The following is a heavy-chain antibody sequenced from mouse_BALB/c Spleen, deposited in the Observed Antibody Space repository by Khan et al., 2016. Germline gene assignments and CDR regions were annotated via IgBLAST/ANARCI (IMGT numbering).Heavy chain of an antibody. CDR1: GYSITSDYA. D-gene: IGHD2-3*01. CDR3: AYDGSYALLTY. Sequence: EVQLQESGPGLVKPSQSLSLTCTVTGYSITSDYAWYWIRQFPGNKLEWMGYISYSGYTNYNPSLKSRISITRDTSKNQFFLQLNSVTTEDTATXYFAYDGSYALLTYWGQGTLVTVSA. J-gene: IGHJ3*01. V-gene: IGHV3-2*02. CDR2: ISYSGYT.